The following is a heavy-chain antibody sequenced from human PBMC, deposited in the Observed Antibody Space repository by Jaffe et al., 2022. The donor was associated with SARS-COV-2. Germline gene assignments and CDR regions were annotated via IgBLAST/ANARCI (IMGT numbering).Heavy chain of an antibody. CDR2: ISAYNGNT. V-gene: IGHV1-18*01. Sequence: QVQLVQSGAEVKKPGASVKVSCKASGYTFTSYGISWVRQAPGQGLEWMGWISAYNGNTNYAQKLQGRVTMTTDTSTSTAYMELRSLRSDDTAVYYCARGVAGPGVVITYYYYYGMDVWGQGTTVTVSS. J-gene: IGHJ6*02. D-gene: IGHD3-3*01. CDR1: GYTFTSYG. CDR3: ARGVAGPGVVITYYYYYGMDV.